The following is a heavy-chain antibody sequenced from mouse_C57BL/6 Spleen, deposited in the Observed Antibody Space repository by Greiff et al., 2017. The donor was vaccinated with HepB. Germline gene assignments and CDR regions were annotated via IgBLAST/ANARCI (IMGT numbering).Heavy chain of an antibody. CDR3: AQGEDGYYDY. V-gene: IGHV8-12*01. D-gene: IGHD2-3*01. CDR1: GFSLSTSGMG. J-gene: IGHJ2*01. CDR2: IYWDDDK. Sequence: QVTLKECGPGILQSSQTLSLTCSFSGFSLSTSGMGVSWIRQPSGKGLEWLAHIYWDDDKRYNPSLKSRLTISKDTSRNQVFLKITSVDTADTATYYCAQGEDGYYDYWGQGTTLTVSS.